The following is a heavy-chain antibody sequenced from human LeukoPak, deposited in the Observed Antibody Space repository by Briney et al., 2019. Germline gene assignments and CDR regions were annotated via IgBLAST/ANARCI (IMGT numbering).Heavy chain of an antibody. D-gene: IGHD3-9*01. CDR2: IYYSGST. CDR3: ARTYILTGYYIFDY. J-gene: IGHJ4*02. Sequence: SETLSLTCTVSGGSISSGDYYWSWIRRPPGKGLEWIGYIYYSGSTYYNPSLKSRVTISVDTSKNQFSLKLSSVTAADTAVYYCARTYILTGYYIFDYWGQGTLVTVSS. V-gene: IGHV4-30-4*08. CDR1: GGSISSGDYY.